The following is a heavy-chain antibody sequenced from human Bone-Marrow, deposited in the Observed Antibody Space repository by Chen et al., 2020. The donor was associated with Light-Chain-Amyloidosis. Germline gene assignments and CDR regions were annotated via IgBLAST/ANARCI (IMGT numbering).Heavy chain of an antibody. CDR2: ISYDVNNQ. CDR1: GFTFRTYG. Sequence: QVQLVESGGGVVQPGKSLRLSCAASGFTFRTYGMHWVRQAPGKGLEWVALISYDVNNQYYSDSVKGRFTISRDNSKNTVYLQMNSLRLEDTALYYCAKDLQTYGDYDYYYYGLDVWGQGTAVTVSS. V-gene: IGHV3-30*18. CDR3: AKDLQTYGDYDYYYYGLDV. D-gene: IGHD4-17*01. J-gene: IGHJ6*02.